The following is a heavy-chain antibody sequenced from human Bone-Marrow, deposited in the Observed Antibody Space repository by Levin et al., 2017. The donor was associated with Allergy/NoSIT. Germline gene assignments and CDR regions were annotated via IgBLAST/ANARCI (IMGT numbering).Heavy chain of an antibody. J-gene: IGHJ6*02. CDR2: IVVGSGDT. Sequence: VASVKVSCKASGFTFTSSAVQWVRQARGQRLEWIGWIVVGSGDTYYAQKFQGRVTFTRDMSTSTAYMELSSLRSEDTAVYYCASPGEYRDSSKYHYYGMDVWGQGTTVTVSS. D-gene: IGHD6-6*01. CDR3: ASPGEYRDSSKYHYYGMDV. CDR1: GFTFTSSA. V-gene: IGHV1-58*01.